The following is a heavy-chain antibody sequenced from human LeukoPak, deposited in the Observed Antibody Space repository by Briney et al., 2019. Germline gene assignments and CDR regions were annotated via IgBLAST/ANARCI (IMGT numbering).Heavy chain of an antibody. CDR1: GFTFSSYA. CDR3: ARDRRVLLWFGELSDY. D-gene: IGHD3-10*01. CDR2: ISYDGSNK. V-gene: IGHV3-30*04. Sequence: GGSLRLSCAASGFTFSSYAMHWVRQAPGKGLEWVAVISYDGSNKYYADSVKDRFTISRDNSKNTLYLQMNSLRAEDTAVYYCARDRRVLLWFGELSDYWGQGTLVTVSS. J-gene: IGHJ4*02.